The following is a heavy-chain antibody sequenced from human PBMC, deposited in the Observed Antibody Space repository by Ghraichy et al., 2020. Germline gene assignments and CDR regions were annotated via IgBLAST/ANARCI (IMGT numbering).Heavy chain of an antibody. CDR3: SKGIAAGTSTISYYYNGMVV. CDR2: ISGSGGST. CDR1: GFTFSNYV. J-gene: IGHJ6*02. D-gene: IGHD6-13*01. Sequence: ETLSLTCAASGFTFSNYVLSWVRQAPGKGLEWVSGISGSGGSTYYPDSVKGRFTISRDNSKNTLYLQMNSLTAEDTAIYYCSKGIAAGTSTISYYYNGMVVWGQGTTVTVS. V-gene: IGHV3-23*01.